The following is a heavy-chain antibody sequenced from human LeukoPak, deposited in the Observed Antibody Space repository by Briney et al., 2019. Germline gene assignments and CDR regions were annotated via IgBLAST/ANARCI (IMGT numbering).Heavy chain of an antibody. CDR2: FNPNSGGT. V-gene: IGHV1-2*02. CDR3: ARGGETAAPPFDD. CDR1: GYTFTGSN. D-gene: IGHD6-6*01. J-gene: IGHJ4*02. Sequence: SVTVSCTASGYTFTGSNIHWVRHAPGQGLEWMGWFNPNSGGTTFAQKFQGRVSMTRDTSISTAYMELSRLGSDDTGVYNCARGGETAAPPFDDWGQGTLVTVSS.